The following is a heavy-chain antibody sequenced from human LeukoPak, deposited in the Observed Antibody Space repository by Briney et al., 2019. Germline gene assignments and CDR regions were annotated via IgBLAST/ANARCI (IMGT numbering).Heavy chain of an antibody. Sequence: PGGSLRLSCAASGFTFSSYWMHWVRQAPGKGLEWVAFIRYDGSNKYYADSVKGRFTISRDNSKNTLYLQMNSLRAEDTAVYYCAKLRGTDRGFDYWGQGTLVTVSS. V-gene: IGHV3-30*02. CDR1: GFTFSSYW. J-gene: IGHJ4*02. CDR2: IRYDGSNK. CDR3: AKLRGTDRGFDY. D-gene: IGHD1-7*01.